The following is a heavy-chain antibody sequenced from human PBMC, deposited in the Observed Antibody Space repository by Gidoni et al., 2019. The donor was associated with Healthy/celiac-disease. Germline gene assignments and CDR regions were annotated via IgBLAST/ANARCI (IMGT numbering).Heavy chain of an antibody. Sequence: EVQLVESGGGLVQPGGSLRLSCAASGFTFSSYWMHWVRQAPGKGLVWVSRINRDVSSTSYADAVKGRFTISRDNAKNTLYLQMNSLRAEDTAVYYCAITRLRYCSSTSCHSGYYFDYWGQGTLVTVSS. CDR2: INRDVSST. CDR1: GFTFSSYW. CDR3: AITRLRYCSSTSCHSGYYFDY. D-gene: IGHD2-2*01. J-gene: IGHJ4*02. V-gene: IGHV3-74*01.